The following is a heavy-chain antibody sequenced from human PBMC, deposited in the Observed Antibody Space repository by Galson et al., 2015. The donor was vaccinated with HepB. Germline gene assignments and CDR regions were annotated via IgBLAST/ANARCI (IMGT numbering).Heavy chain of an antibody. V-gene: IGHV3-21*01. J-gene: IGHJ3*02. CDR1: GFTFSSYS. D-gene: IGHD1-26*01. Sequence: SLRLSCAASGFTFSSYSMNWVRQAPGKGLEWVSSISSSSSYIYYADSVKGRFTISRDNAKNSLYLQMNSLRAEDTAVYYCAREAEWELLRWDAFDIWGQGTMVTVSS. CDR2: ISSSSSYI. CDR3: AREAEWELLRWDAFDI.